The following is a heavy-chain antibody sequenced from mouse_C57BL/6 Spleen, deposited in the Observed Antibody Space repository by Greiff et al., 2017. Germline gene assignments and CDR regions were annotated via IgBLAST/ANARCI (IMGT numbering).Heavy chain of an antibody. D-gene: IGHD2-1*01. CDR3: TGGNYPFDY. CDR2: IDPETGGT. V-gene: IGHV1-15*01. CDR1: GYTFTDYE. Sequence: QVQLKESGAELVRPGASVTLSCKASGYTFTDYEMHWVKQTPVHGLEWIGAIDPETGGTAYNQKFKGKAILTADKSSSTAYMELRSLTSEDSAVYYCTGGNYPFDYWGQGTTLTVSS. J-gene: IGHJ2*01.